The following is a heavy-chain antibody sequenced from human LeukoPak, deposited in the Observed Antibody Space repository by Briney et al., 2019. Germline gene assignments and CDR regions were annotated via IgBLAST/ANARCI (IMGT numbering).Heavy chain of an antibody. CDR2: IYDSGST. CDR1: GGSISSYY. D-gene: IGHD3-10*01. V-gene: IGHV4-59*01. CDR3: AREGYYGSGNLDY. Sequence: SETLSLTCTVSGGSISSYYWSWIRQPPGKGLEWIGHIYDSGSTNYNPSLKSRVTMSLDTSKSQFSLKLSSVTAADTAVYYCAREGYYGSGNLDYWGQRTLVTVSS. J-gene: IGHJ4*02.